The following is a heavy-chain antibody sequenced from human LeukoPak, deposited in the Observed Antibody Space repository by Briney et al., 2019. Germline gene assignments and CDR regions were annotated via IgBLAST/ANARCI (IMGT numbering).Heavy chain of an antibody. CDR3: ASERAGAGMTVDY. CDR1: GFTFSSYA. CDR2: ISYDGSNK. J-gene: IGHJ4*02. Sequence: GGSLRLSCAASGFTFSSYAMHWVRQAPGKGLEWVAVISYDGSNKYYADSVKGRFTISRDNSKNTLYLQMNSLRAEDTAVYYCASERAGAGMTVDYWGQGTLVTVSS. D-gene: IGHD1-1*01. V-gene: IGHV3-30-3*01.